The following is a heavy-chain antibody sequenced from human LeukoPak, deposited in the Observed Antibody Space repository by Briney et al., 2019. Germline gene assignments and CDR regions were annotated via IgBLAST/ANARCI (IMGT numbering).Heavy chain of an antibody. CDR1: GGTFSSYA. Sequence: SVKVSCKASGGTFSSYAISWVRQAPGQGLEWMGRIIPILGIANYAQKFQGRVTITADKSTSTAYMELSSLRSEDTAMYYCARDWGMGPSSSWAWGQGTLVTVSS. CDR3: ARDWGMGPSSSWA. CDR2: IIPILGIA. D-gene: IGHD6-13*01. V-gene: IGHV1-69*04. J-gene: IGHJ5*02.